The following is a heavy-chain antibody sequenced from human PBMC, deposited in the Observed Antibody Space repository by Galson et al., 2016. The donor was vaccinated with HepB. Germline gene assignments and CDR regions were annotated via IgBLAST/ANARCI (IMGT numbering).Heavy chain of an antibody. Sequence: SLRLSCAASGFTLSNYGLHWIRQAPGKGLEWVAVISFDGSNKYYADSVKGRFTISRDNSKNTLYLQMNSLRAEDTAVYYCARAPLEMATIQRGYFDYWGQGTLVTVSS. D-gene: IGHD5-24*01. J-gene: IGHJ4*02. CDR1: GFTLSNYG. CDR3: ARAPLEMATIQRGYFDY. CDR2: ISFDGSNK. V-gene: IGHV3-30*03.